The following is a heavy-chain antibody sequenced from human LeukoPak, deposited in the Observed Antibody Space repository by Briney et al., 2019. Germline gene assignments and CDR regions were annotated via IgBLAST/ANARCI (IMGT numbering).Heavy chain of an antibody. D-gene: IGHD3/OR15-3a*01. J-gene: IGHJ3*01. CDR1: GFSLRGRPMG. Sequence: ESGPTLVNPTETLTLTCTFSGFSLRGRPMGVGWIRQPPGKALEWLALIYWDDDKHYRPSLQSRLTITKDTSRNQVVLTMTNMDPVDTATYFCAHRLDLVGTWHSGAFDFWGRGTVVTVSS. CDR3: AHRLDLVGTWHSGAFDF. V-gene: IGHV2-5*02. CDR2: IYWDDDK.